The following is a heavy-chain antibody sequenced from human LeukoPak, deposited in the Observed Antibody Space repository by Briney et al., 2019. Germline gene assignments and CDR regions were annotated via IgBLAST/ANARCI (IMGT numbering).Heavy chain of an antibody. V-gene: IGHV1-2*02. Sequence: ASVKVSCKASGYTFTGYYMHWVRQAPGQGLEWMGWINPNSGGTNYAQKFQGRVTMTRDTSISTAYMELSRLRSDDTAVYYCARVQSGEYCSSTSCPYGMDVWGQGTTVTVSS. J-gene: IGHJ6*02. CDR3: ARVQSGEYCSSTSCPYGMDV. D-gene: IGHD2-2*01. CDR2: INPNSGGT. CDR1: GYTFTGYY.